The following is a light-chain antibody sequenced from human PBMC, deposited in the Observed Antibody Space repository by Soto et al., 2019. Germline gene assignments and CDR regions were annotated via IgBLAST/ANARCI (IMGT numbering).Light chain of an antibody. CDR1: TSNVGTYT. CDR3: AAWDDSLDGPV. CDR2: RNY. Sequence: QAVVTQPPSASGTPGQRVTISCSGSTSNVGTYTVDWYQQVPGAAPKLLIYRNYQRPSGVPDRFSGSKSGTSASLDISGLQSEDEADYYCAAWDDSLDGPVFGGGTKLTVL. J-gene: IGLJ2*01. V-gene: IGLV1-44*01.